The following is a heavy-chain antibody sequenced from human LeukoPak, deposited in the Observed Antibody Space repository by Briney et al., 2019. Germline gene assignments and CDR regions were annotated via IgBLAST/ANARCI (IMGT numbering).Heavy chain of an antibody. Sequence: SETLSLTCAVYGGSFSDYWWTWIRQSPGKGLEWIGEVNHSGRTNYNPSLKSRVSISVDRSKNQFSLKLSSVTAADTAVYYCARDEGYYGSGKSIDYWGQGTLVTVSS. CDR2: VNHSGRT. CDR3: ARDEGYYGSGKSIDY. V-gene: IGHV4-34*01. CDR1: GGSFSDYW. J-gene: IGHJ4*02. D-gene: IGHD3-10*01.